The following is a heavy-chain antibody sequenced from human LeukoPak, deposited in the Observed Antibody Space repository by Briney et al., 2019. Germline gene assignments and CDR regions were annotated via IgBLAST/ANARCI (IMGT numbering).Heavy chain of an antibody. V-gene: IGHV4-61*01. Sequence: SETLSLTCTVSGGSVSSGSYYWSWIRQPPGKGLEWIGYIYYSGSTNYNPSLKSRVTISVDTSKNQFSLKLSSVTAADTAVYYCARGLAAAANWFDPWGQGTLVTVSS. D-gene: IGHD6-13*01. J-gene: IGHJ5*02. CDR1: GGSVSSGSYY. CDR2: IYYSGST. CDR3: ARGLAAAANWFDP.